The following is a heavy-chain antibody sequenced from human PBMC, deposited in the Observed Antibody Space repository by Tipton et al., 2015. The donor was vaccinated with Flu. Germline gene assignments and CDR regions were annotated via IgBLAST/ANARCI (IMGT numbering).Heavy chain of an antibody. CDR1: GGSISSYY. J-gene: IGHJ4*02. CDR2: ISPNGNT. Sequence: TLSLTCTVSGGSISSYYWSWIRQPAGKGLEWIGRISPNGNTNYNPSFKSRVTMSVDTSKSQLSLNVTSVTAADTAVYYCARAATSGQRCLDYWGQGTLVTVSS. CDR3: ARAATSGQRCLDY. D-gene: IGHD4-17*01. V-gene: IGHV4-4*07.